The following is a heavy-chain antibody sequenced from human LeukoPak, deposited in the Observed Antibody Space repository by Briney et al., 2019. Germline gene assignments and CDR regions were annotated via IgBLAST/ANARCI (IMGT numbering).Heavy chain of an antibody. Sequence: GASVKVSCKASGYTFTGYYMHWVRQAPGQGLEWMGWINPNSGGTNYAQKFQGRVTMTRDTSISTAYMELSRLRSDDTAVYYCASRDPIRNLPDAYYDSSGYQSSNFDYWGQGTLVTVSS. D-gene: IGHD3-22*01. CDR1: GYTFTGYY. CDR3: ASRDPIRNLPDAYYDSSGYQSSNFDY. J-gene: IGHJ4*02. V-gene: IGHV1-2*02. CDR2: INPNSGGT.